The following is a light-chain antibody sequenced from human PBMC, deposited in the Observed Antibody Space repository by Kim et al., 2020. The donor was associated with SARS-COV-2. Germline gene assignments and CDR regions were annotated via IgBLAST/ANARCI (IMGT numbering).Light chain of an antibody. CDR2: AAS. J-gene: IGKJ2*01. Sequence: SASVGDRVTITCRASQSISSYLNWYQQKPGKAPELMIYAASSLQSGVPSKFSGSGSGTDFTLTISSLQPGDFATYYCQQSYSTPYTVGQGTKLEI. CDR1: QSISSY. CDR3: QQSYSTPYT. V-gene: IGKV1-39*01.